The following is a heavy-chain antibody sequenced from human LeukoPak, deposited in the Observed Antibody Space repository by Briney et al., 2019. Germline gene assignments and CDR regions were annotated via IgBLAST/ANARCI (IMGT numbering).Heavy chain of an antibody. Sequence: SETLSLTCAVYGGSFSGYYWSWIRQPPGKGLEWIGEINHSGSTNYNPSLKSRVTISVDTSKNQFSLKLSSVTAADTAVYYCARGSDIPKPNWFDPWGQGTLVTVPS. CDR1: GGSFSGYY. V-gene: IGHV4-34*01. D-gene: IGHD3-9*01. CDR2: INHSGST. CDR3: ARGSDIPKPNWFDP. J-gene: IGHJ5*02.